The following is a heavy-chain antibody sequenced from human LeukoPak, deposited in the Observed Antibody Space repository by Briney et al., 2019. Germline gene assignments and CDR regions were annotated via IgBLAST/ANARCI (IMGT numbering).Heavy chain of an antibody. D-gene: IGHD5-24*01. J-gene: IGHJ3*02. Sequence: GASVKVSCKASGYTFTSYYVHWVRQALGQGLQWMGIINPTTGDTIYAQKFQGRVTMTRDMSTDTVYMELSSLRSEDTAAYYCARYGFSAVWQGGWHAFDIWGHGTMVTVSS. CDR1: GYTFTSYY. CDR2: INPTTGDT. CDR3: ARYGFSAVWQGGWHAFDI. V-gene: IGHV1-46*01.